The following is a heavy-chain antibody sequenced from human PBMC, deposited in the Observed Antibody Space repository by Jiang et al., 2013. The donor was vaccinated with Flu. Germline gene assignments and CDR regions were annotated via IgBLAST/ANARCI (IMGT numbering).Heavy chain of an antibody. CDR2: INSDGSST. J-gene: IGHJ4*02. CDR3: TNISVSMTVAGRDY. D-gene: IGHD6-19*01. Sequence: GLVQPGGSLRPLLCSLWIHFSNYWMHWVRQAPGKGLVWVSRINSDGSSTSYADSVKGRFTISRDNAKNTLYLQMNSLRAEDTAVYYCTNISVSMTVAGRDYWGQGTLVTVSS. CDR1: IHFSNYW. V-gene: IGHV3-74*01.